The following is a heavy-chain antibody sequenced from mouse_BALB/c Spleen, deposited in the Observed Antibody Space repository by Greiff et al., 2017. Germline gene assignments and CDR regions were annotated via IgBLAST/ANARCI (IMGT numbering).Heavy chain of an antibody. CDR2: ISSGGST. CDR1: GFTFSSYA. CDR3: ARSSTMITTGFAY. J-gene: IGHJ3*01. V-gene: IGHV5-6-5*01. D-gene: IGHD2-4*01. Sequence: EVHLVESGGGLVKPGGSLKLSCAASGFTFSSYAMSWVRQTPEKRLEWVASISSGGSTYYPDSVKGRFTISRDNARNILYLQMSSLRSEDTAMYYCARSSTMITTGFAYWGQGTLVTVSA.